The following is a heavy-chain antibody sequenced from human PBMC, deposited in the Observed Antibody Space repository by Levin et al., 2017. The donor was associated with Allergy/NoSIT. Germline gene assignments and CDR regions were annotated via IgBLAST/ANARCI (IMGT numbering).Heavy chain of an antibody. J-gene: IGHJ4*02. D-gene: IGHD3-16*01. V-gene: IGHV4-59*08. CDR2: IYSSGNT. CDR1: GGSISSYY. CDR3: ARGGPSWDYFDY. Sequence: PSETMSLTCTVSGGSISSYYWSWIRQPPGKGLEWIGYIYSSGNTNYNPSLKSRVTMSVETSKNQFSLKLTSVTAADTPVYYCARGGPSWDYFDYWGQGALVTVSS.